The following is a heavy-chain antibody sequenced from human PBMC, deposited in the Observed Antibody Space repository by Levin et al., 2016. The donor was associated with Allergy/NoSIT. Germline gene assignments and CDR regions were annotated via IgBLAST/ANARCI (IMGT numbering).Heavy chain of an antibody. CDR2: TYYRSKWYN. CDR3: ARGQHNIGGSCYELTDCDYYYYGMDV. J-gene: IGHJ6*02. Sequence: SQTLSLTCAISGDSVSSNSAAWNWIRQSPSRGLEWLGRTYYRSKWYNDYAVSVKSRITINPDTSKNQFSLQLNSVTPEDTAVYYCARGQHNIGGSCYELTDCDYYYYGMDVWGQGTTVTVSS. V-gene: IGHV6-1*01. CDR1: GDSVSSNSAA. D-gene: IGHD2-15*01.